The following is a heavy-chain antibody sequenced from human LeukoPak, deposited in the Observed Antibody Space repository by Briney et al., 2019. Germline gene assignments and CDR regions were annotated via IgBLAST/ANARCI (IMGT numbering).Heavy chain of an antibody. J-gene: IGHJ4*02. Sequence: SVKVSCKASGYTYTSYGISWVRQAPGQGLEWMGGIIPIFGTANYAQKFQGRVTITADESTSTAYMELSSLRSEDTAVYYCARDRDYAFDYWGQGTLVTVSS. D-gene: IGHD4-17*01. CDR2: IIPIFGTA. CDR3: ARDRDYAFDY. V-gene: IGHV1-69*13. CDR1: GYTYTSYG.